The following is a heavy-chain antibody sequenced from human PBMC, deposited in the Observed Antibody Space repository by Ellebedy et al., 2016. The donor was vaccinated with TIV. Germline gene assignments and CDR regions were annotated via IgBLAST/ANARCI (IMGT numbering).Heavy chain of an antibody. CDR1: GFTFSNWN. CDR3: ARVRGTYAYGMDV. J-gene: IGHJ6*02. Sequence: GESLKISCAASGFTFSNWNMNWVRQAPGKGLEWVSYISSSSGTIYYADSVKGRFTISRDNAKNSLYLQMNSLRDEDTAVYYCARVRGTYAYGMDVWGQGTTVTVSS. CDR2: ISSSSGTI. V-gene: IGHV3-48*02. D-gene: IGHD3-16*01.